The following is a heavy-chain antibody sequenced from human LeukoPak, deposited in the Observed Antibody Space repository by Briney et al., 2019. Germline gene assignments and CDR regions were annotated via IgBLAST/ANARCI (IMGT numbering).Heavy chain of an antibody. V-gene: IGHV3-23*01. CDR3: AKDRVPDSFWSVDY. CDR1: GFTFSSHA. Sequence: GGSLRLSCVASGFTFSSHAMYWVRQAPGKGLEWVSTISAGPGDTYYADSVKGRFTISRDNSKNTLFLQMNSLRADDTAIYYCAKDRVPDSFWSVDYWGQGTLVIVSS. CDR2: ISAGPGDT. J-gene: IGHJ4*02. D-gene: IGHD3-22*01.